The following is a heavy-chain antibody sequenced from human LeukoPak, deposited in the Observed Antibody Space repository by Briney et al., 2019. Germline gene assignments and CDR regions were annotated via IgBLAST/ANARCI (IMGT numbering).Heavy chain of an antibody. CDR3: AIHGQNHFSHY. Sequence: SETLFLFCTVSGGSVSISVSYWGWVRQPPGEGLEWIGSITYSGNTYYNPFLKSRVTISVDTSNSQYSLQLNTVTAADTAVHFCAIHGQNHFSHYWAQGTLVTVSS. V-gene: IGHV4-39*01. D-gene: IGHD1-14*01. CDR2: ITYSGNT. CDR1: GGSVSISVSY. J-gene: IGHJ4*02.